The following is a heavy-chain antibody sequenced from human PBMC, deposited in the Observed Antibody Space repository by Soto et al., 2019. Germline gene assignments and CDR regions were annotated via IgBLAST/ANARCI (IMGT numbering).Heavy chain of an antibody. D-gene: IGHD1-1*01. Sequence: GGSLRLSCAASGFTFSNYWTHWVRQGPERGLVWVSRINGAGTVTIYADSVKGRFTISRDSAKNTLYLQMNSLRAEDTAVYYCARGTNDWKGVDYWGQGTLVTVSS. V-gene: IGHV3-74*01. J-gene: IGHJ4*02. CDR2: INGAGTVT. CDR1: GFTFSNYW. CDR3: ARGTNDWKGVDY.